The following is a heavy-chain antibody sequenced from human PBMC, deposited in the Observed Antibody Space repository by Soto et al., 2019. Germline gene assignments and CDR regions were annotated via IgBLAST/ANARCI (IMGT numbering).Heavy chain of an antibody. CDR3: ARGARWLRQYYYGMDV. CDR2: INHSGST. J-gene: IGHJ6*02. V-gene: IGHV4-34*01. Sequence: KPAETLSLTCSVYGWSFSGYYWSWIRQPPGKGLEWIGEINHSGSTNYNPSLKGRVTISVDTSKNQFSLKLGSVTAADTAVYYCARGARWLRQYYYGMDVWGQGTTVT. D-gene: IGHD5-12*01. CDR1: GWSFSGYY.